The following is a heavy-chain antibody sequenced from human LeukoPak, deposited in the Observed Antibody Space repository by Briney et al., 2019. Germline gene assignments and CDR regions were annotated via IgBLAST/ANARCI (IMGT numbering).Heavy chain of an antibody. D-gene: IGHD3-10*01. CDR3: ARIYGSGSYYGGLGKIDY. V-gene: IGHV4-34*01. J-gene: IGHJ4*02. CDR2: INQSGST. Sequence: SETLSLTCAVYGGSFSGYYWSWIRQPPGKGLEWIGEINQSGSTNYNPSLKSRVTISVDTSKNQFSLKLSSVTAADTAVYYCARIYGSGSYYGGLGKIDYWGQGTLVTVSS. CDR1: GGSFSGYY.